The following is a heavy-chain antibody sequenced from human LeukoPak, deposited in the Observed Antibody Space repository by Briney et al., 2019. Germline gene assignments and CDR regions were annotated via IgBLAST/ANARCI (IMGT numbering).Heavy chain of an antibody. J-gene: IGHJ4*02. CDR2: INPNSGGT. V-gene: IGHV1-2*02. CDR3: ARVRNKSIVGAIRYYFDY. Sequence: GASVKVSCKASGYTFTGYYMHWVRQAPGQGLEWMGWINPNSGGTNYAQKFQGRVTMTRDTSISTAYMELSRLRSDDTAVYYCARVRNKSIVGAIRYYFDYWGQGTLVTVSS. CDR1: GYTFTGYY. D-gene: IGHD1-26*01.